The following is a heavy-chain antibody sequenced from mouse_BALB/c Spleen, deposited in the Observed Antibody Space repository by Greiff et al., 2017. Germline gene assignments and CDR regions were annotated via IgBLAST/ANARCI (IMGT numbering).Heavy chain of an antibody. CDR2: IWGDGST. V-gene: IGHV2-6-7*01. CDR3: ARDYDEGRSWFAY. J-gene: IGHJ3*01. Sequence: VQLQESGPGLVAPSQSLSITCTVSGFSLTGYGVNWVRQPPGKGLEWLGMIWGDGSTDYNSALKSRLSISKDNSKSQVFLKMNSLQTDDTARYYCARDYDEGRSWFAYWGQGTLVTVSA. CDR1: GFSLTGYG. D-gene: IGHD2-12*01.